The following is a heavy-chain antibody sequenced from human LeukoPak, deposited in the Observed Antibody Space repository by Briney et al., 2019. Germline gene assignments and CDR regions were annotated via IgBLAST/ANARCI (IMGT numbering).Heavy chain of an antibody. J-gene: IGHJ6*03. CDR2: INHSGST. V-gene: IGHV4-34*01. CDR1: GGSFSGYY. D-gene: IGHD3-3*01. CDR3: ARRDYDFWSGPYGYMDV. Sequence: SETLSLTCAVYGGSFSGYYWSWIRQPPGKALEWIGEINHSGSTNYNPSLKSRVTISVDTSKNQFSLKLSSVTAADTAVYYCARRDYDFWSGPYGYMDVWGKGTTVTVSS.